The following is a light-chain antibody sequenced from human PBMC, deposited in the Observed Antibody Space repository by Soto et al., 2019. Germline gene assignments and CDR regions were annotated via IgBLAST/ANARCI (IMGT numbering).Light chain of an antibody. Sequence: VLAQSPATLSLSPGERATLSCRASQAVSTYVAWYQHKPGQAPRLLIYGASTRATGIPDRFSGSGSGTDFTLTISRLEPDDVAVYYCQQYDTSPPMYTFGQGTKVDI. CDR1: QAVSTY. V-gene: IGKV3-20*01. CDR3: QQYDTSPPMYT. CDR2: GAS. J-gene: IGKJ2*01.